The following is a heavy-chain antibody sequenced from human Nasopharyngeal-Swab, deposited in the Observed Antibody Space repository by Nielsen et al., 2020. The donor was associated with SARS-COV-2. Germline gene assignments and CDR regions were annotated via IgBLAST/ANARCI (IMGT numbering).Heavy chain of an antibody. CDR3: AREIKAAAGTPDAFDI. CDR2: INHSGST. CDR1: GGSFSGYY. Sequence: SETLSLTCAVYGGSFSGYYWSWIRQPPGKGLEWIGEINHSGSTNYNPSLKSRVTISVDTSKNQFSLKLSSVTAADTAVYYCAREIKAAAGTPDAFDIWGQGTMVTVSS. J-gene: IGHJ3*02. D-gene: IGHD6-13*01. V-gene: IGHV4-34*01.